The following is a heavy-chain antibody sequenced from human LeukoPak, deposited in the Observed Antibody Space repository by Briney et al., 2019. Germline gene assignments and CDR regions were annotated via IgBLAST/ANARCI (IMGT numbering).Heavy chain of an antibody. J-gene: IGHJ6*02. CDR2: MSYDGSDK. CDR3: ARAPQISAPGPYYYYGLDV. D-gene: IGHD6-13*01. Sequence: GGSLRLSCAASGFIFSGYAMHWVRQAPGKGLEWVAVMSYDGSDKYHADSVKGRFTISRDNSKNILYLQMNSLRAEDTGVYYCARAPQISAPGPYYYYGLDVWGQGTTVTVSS. V-gene: IGHV3-30-3*01. CDR1: GFIFSGYA.